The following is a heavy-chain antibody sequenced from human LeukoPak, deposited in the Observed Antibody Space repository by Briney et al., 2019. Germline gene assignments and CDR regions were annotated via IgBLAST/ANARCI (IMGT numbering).Heavy chain of an antibody. Sequence: SETLSLTCTVSGYSISSGYYWGWIRQPPGKGLEWIGSIYHSGSTYYNPSLKSRVTISVDTSKNQFSLKLSSVTAADTAVYYCARVHGGNFLNYYYYYYMDVWGKGTTVTVSS. D-gene: IGHD4-23*01. V-gene: IGHV4-38-2*02. CDR2: IYHSGST. CDR1: GYSISSGYY. J-gene: IGHJ6*03. CDR3: ARVHGGNFLNYYYYYYMDV.